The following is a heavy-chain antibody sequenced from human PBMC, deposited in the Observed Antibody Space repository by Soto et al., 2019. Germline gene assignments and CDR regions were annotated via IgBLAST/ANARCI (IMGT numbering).Heavy chain of an antibody. CDR2: ISGSGGST. J-gene: IGHJ4*02. D-gene: IGHD6-19*01. CDR3: AKSRQWLEYFDY. Sequence: GGSLRLSCAASGFTFSSYAMSWVRQAPGKGLEWVSAISGSGGSTYYADSVKGRFTISRDNSKNTLYLHMNSLRAEDTAVYYCAKSRQWLEYFDYHRQLPLVPVSS. CDR1: GFTFSSYA. V-gene: IGHV3-23*01.